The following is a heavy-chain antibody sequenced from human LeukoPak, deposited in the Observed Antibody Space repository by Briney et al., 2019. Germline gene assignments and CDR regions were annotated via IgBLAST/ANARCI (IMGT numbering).Heavy chain of an antibody. CDR3: AKGAYDFWSGYYQLLDY. CDR2: ISGSGGST. D-gene: IGHD3-3*01. V-gene: IGHV3-23*01. CDR1: GFDFSSYS. J-gene: IGHJ4*02. Sequence: PGGSLRLSCAASGFDFSSYSMNWVRRAPGQVLEWVSAISGSGGSTYYADSVKGRFTISRDNSKNTLYLQMNSLRAEDTAVYYCAKGAYDFWSGYYQLLDYWGQGTLVTVSS.